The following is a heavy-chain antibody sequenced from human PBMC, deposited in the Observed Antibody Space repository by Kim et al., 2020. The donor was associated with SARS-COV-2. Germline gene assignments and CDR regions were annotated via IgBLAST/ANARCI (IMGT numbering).Heavy chain of an antibody. CDR2: LSLGSDRF. D-gene: IGHD2-15*01. Sequence: GGSLRLSCEMSGFTFERFSVHWVRQPPGKGLEWVSGLSLGSDRFGYADAVKGRFTVSRDTTKDTLYLQMNSLRIEDTAFYCCTIDLFPGGAAYWDQGTL. V-gene: IGHV3-9*01. CDR1: GFTFERFS. J-gene: IGHJ4*02. CDR3: TIDLFPGGAAY.